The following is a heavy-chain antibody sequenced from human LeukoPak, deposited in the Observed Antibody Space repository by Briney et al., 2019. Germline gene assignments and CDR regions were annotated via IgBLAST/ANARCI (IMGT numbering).Heavy chain of an antibody. V-gene: IGHV3-64D*09. J-gene: IGHJ6*02. CDR3: VNPGWYYDSSGYSYYYGMDV. Sequence: PGGSLRLSCSASGFTFSRYGMHWVRQAPGKGLEYVSAIVSNGDSTYYADSVKGRSTISRDNAKNTLYLQMSGLRPDDTAVYYCVNPGWYYDSSGYSYYYGMDVWGQGTTVTVSS. CDR1: GFTFSRYG. D-gene: IGHD3-22*01. CDR2: IVSNGDST.